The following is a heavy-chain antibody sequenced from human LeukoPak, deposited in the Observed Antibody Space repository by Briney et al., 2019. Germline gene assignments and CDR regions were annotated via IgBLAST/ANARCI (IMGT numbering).Heavy chain of an antibody. V-gene: IGHV3-74*01. Sequence: GGSLRLSCAASGLTFSNYWMHWVCQAPGKGLMWVSRMTPDGSVTNYADSVKGRFTISRDDAKNTLYLQMNGLRAEDPAVYFCTRGSNDWYGIDYWGQGTLVTVSS. CDR1: GLTFSNYW. CDR2: MTPDGSVT. J-gene: IGHJ4*02. CDR3: TRGSNDWYGIDY. D-gene: IGHD3-9*01.